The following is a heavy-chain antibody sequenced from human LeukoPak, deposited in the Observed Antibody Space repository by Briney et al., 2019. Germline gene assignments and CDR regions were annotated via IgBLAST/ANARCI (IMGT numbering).Heavy chain of an antibody. J-gene: IGHJ4*02. D-gene: IGHD3-16*01. CDR3: ASLTFGPDY. CDR2: TNTDGTCT. CDR1: GFTFNTYW. V-gene: IGHV3-74*01. Sequence: PGGSLRLSCEASGFTFNTYWMHWVRQAPGKGLVWVAGTNTDGTCTNYADSVTGRFTISRDNVKSMLYLQMNSLRAEDTAVYYCASLTFGPDYWGQGTLVTVSS.